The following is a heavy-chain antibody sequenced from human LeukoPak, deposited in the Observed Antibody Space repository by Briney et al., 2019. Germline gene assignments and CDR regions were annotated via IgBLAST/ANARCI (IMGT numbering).Heavy chain of an antibody. CDR1: GGSLSSSSYY. D-gene: IGHD5-18*01. J-gene: IGHJ4*02. CDR2: IYYSGST. V-gene: IGHV4-39*01. CDR3: ARRPYTDTARENFDY. Sequence: SETPSLTCTVPGGSLSSSSYYWGWIRQPPGRGLEWLGSIYYSGSTYYNPSLKSRVTISVDTSKNQFSLKLSSVTAADTAVYYCARRPYTDTARENFDYWGQGTLVTVSS.